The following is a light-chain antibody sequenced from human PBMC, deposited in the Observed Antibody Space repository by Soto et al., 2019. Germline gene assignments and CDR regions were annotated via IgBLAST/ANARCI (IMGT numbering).Light chain of an antibody. V-gene: IGKV1-8*01. CDR1: QGISSY. J-gene: IGKJ4*01. CDR3: QQSYSTAT. Sequence: IRMTQSPSSFSASTVDRVTITCRASQGISSYLAWYQQKPGKAPKLLIYAASSLQSGVPSRFSGSGSGTDFTLTISSLQPEDFATYYCQQSYSTATFGGGTKVDIK. CDR2: AAS.